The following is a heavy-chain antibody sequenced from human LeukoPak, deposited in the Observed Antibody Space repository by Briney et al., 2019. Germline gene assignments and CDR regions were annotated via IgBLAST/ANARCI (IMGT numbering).Heavy chain of an antibody. CDR3: AGKAVAGPYFDY. Sequence: PSETLSLTCVVYGGAFSGYYWSWIRQPPGKGLEWIGEINHRGNTNYNPSLKSRVSISVDTSKNQFSLKLTSVTAADTAVYYCAGKAVAGPYFDYWGQGTLVTVSS. J-gene: IGHJ4*02. V-gene: IGHV4-34*01. CDR1: GGAFSGYY. D-gene: IGHD6-19*01. CDR2: INHRGNT.